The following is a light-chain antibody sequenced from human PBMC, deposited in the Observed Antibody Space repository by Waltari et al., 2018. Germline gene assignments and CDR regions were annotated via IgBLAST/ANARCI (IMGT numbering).Light chain of an antibody. Sequence: DIQMTQSPSTLSASLGDRVTITCRASQSISSWLAWYQQKPGKAPTLLIYKASSLEGGVPSRFSGSGSGTEFSLTISSLQPDDFAGYYCQQYNRFPVTFGGGTKVEIK. CDR3: QQYNRFPVT. V-gene: IGKV1-5*03. CDR2: KAS. CDR1: QSISSW. J-gene: IGKJ4*01.